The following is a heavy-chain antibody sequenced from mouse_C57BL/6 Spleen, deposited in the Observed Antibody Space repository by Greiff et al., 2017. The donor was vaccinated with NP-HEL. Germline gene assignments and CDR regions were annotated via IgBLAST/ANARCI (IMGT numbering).Heavy chain of an antibody. V-gene: IGHV5-15*01. Sequence: EVHLVESGGGLVQPGGSLKLSCAASGFTFSDYGMAWVRQAPRKGPEWVAFISNLAYSIYYADTVTGRFTISRENAKNTLYLEMSSLGSEDTAMYYCARGGSSYDWFAYWGQGTLVTVSA. D-gene: IGHD1-1*01. CDR3: ARGGSSYDWFAY. CDR1: GFTFSDYG. J-gene: IGHJ3*01. CDR2: ISNLAYSI.